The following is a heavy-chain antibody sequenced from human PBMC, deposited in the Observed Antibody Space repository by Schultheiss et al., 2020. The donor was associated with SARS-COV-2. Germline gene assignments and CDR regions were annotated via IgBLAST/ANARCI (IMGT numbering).Heavy chain of an antibody. CDR2: IYTSGST. CDR3: ARSPTLYGDYTNWFDP. J-gene: IGHJ5*02. V-gene: IGHV4-4*07. Sequence: SENLSLTCTVSGGSISSYYWSWIRQPAGKGLEWIGRIYTSGSTNYNPSLKSRVTMSVDTSKNQFSLKLSSVTAADTAVYYCARSPTLYGDYTNWFDPWGQGTLVTVSS. D-gene: IGHD4-17*01. CDR1: GGSISSYY.